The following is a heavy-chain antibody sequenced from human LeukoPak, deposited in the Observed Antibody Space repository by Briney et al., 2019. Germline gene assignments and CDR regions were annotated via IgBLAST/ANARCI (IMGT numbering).Heavy chain of an antibody. CDR1: GGPISSYS. CDR2: IYCSGST. Sequence: SETLSPTCTASGGPISSYSWSWIPQPPGKGLEWIGYIYCSGSTNYNPSLKSRVTISVDTSKNQFSLKLSSVTAADTAVYYCASSPGYCSGGSCYPWGFDYWGQGTLVTVSS. CDR3: ASSPGYCSGGSCYPWGFDY. D-gene: IGHD2-15*01. J-gene: IGHJ4*02. V-gene: IGHV4-59*01.